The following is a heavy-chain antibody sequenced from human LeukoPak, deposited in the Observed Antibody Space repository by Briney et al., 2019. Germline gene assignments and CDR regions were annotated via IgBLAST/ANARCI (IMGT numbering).Heavy chain of an antibody. Sequence: ASVKVSCKASGYTFTYYYIHWVRQAPGQGLEWMGIINPSGGSTSYAQKFQGRVTMTRDTSTSTVYMELSSLRSEDTAVYYCARSVAAARGWYNWFDPWGQGTLVTVSS. J-gene: IGHJ5*02. CDR3: ARSVAAARGWYNWFDP. CDR2: INPSGGST. D-gene: IGHD2-15*01. V-gene: IGHV1-46*01. CDR1: GYTFTYYY.